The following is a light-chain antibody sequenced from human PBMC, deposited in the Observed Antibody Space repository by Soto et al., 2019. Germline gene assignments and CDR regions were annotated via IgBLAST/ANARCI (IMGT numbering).Light chain of an antibody. CDR1: SSDVGGYNY. CDR2: DVS. J-gene: IGLJ1*01. V-gene: IGLV2-14*01. Sequence: QSALTQPASVSGSPGQSITISCTGTSSDVGGYNYVSWYQQHPGKAPKLMIYDVSNRPSGVSNRFSGSKSGNTASLTISGLQAEDEADYYCSSYTSSSTPEVFGTGTRSPS. CDR3: SSYTSSSTPEV.